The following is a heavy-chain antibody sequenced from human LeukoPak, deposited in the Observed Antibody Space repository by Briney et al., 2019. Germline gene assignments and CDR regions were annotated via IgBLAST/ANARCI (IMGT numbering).Heavy chain of an antibody. V-gene: IGHV3-21*01. Sequence: GGSLRLSCAASGFIFSSYSMNWVRHAPGKGLEWVSSISSTSTYIHYADSLKGRFTISRDNARNSLYLQINSLRVEDTAVYYCARVQRGEMANFDYWGQGTLVTVSS. CDR1: GFIFSSYS. CDR2: ISSTSTYI. CDR3: ARVQRGEMANFDY. D-gene: IGHD5-24*01. J-gene: IGHJ4*02.